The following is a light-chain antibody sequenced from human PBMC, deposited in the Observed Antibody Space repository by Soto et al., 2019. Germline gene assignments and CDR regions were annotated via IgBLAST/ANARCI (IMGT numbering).Light chain of an antibody. CDR1: QSVSNS. J-gene: IGKJ4*01. CDR2: DAS. Sequence: EIVLTQSPATLSLSPGERATLSCRASQSVSNSLAWYQQKPGQAPRLLIYDASNRATGIPARFSGSGSGTDFTLTISSLEPEDFAVYYCQQHSKWTLTFGGGTKVEIK. CDR3: QQHSKWTLT. V-gene: IGKV3-11*01.